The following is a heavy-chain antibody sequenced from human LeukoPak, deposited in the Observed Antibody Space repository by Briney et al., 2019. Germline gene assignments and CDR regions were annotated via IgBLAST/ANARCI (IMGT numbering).Heavy chain of an antibody. J-gene: IGHJ5*02. CDR1: GGSFSGYY. CDR3: ARTITSNWFDP. Sequence: PSETLSLTCAVYGGSFSGYYWSWIRQPPGKGLEWIGEIHHSGITNYNPSLKSRVTISIDTSKNHFSLKMTSATAADTAVYYCARTITSNWFDPWGQGTLVTVFS. V-gene: IGHV4-34*01. CDR2: IHHSGIT.